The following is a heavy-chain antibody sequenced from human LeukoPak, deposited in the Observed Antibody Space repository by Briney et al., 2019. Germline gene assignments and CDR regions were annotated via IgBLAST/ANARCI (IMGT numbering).Heavy chain of an antibody. CDR1: GGSISSYY. CDR3: ARLSPLYSSSSRFDY. J-gene: IGHJ4*02. Sequence: PSETLSLTCTVSGGSISSYYWSWIRQPAGKGLEWIGRIYTSGSTNYNPSLKSRVTMSVDTSKNQFSLKLSSVTAADTAVYYCARLSPLYSSSSRFDYWGQGTLVTVSS. V-gene: IGHV4-4*07. D-gene: IGHD6-6*01. CDR2: IYTSGST.